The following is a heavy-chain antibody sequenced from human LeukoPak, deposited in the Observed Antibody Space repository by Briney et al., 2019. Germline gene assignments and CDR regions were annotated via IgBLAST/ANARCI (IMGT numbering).Heavy chain of an antibody. J-gene: IGHJ2*01. D-gene: IGHD6-13*01. CDR3: AREVVAAAPHWYFDL. CDR2: IIPIFGTA. CDR1: GVTFSSYP. V-gene: IGHV1-69*05. Sequence: SVKVSCKASGVTFSSYPNSWVRQAAGQGLEWMGRIIPIFGTANYEHKFQDRVTITTDESTSTAYMELSSLRSEDRDVYYCAREVVAAAPHWYFDLWGRGTLVTVSS.